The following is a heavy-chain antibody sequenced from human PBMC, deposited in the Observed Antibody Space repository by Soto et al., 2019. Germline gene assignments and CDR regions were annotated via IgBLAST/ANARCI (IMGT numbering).Heavy chain of an antibody. Sequence: GGSLSLSCAASGFTFSSYAMSWVRQAPGKGLEWVSAISGSGGSTYYADSVKGRFTISRDNSKNTLYLQMNSLRAEDTAVYYCAKGSYGLPYYFDYWGQGTLVTVSS. CDR2: ISGSGGST. CDR3: AKGSYGLPYYFDY. J-gene: IGHJ4*02. CDR1: GFTFSSYA. D-gene: IGHD5-18*01. V-gene: IGHV3-23*01.